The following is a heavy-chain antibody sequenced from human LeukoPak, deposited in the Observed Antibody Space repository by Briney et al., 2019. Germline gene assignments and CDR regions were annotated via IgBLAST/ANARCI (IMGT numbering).Heavy chain of an antibody. V-gene: IGHV4-34*01. D-gene: IGHD3-10*01. CDR2: IKHSGST. J-gene: IGHJ4*02. CDR3: ARGRWFGELLWGFFDY. Sequence: SSETLSLTCAVYGGSFSGYYWSWLRQPPGKGLEWIGEIKHSGSTNYNPTLKSRVTISVDTSKNQFTLKLSPVTAAVTAVYYCARGRWFGELLWGFFDYWGQGTLVTVSS. CDR1: GGSFSGYY.